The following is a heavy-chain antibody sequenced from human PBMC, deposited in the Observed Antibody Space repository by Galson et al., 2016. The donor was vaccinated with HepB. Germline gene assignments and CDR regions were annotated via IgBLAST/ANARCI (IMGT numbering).Heavy chain of an antibody. CDR2: IKEDGSEK. Sequence: SLRLSCAASGFTFSSYWMRWVRQAPEKGLEWVANIKEDGSEKYYVDSVKGRITISRDNAKNSLYLQMNSLRADDTSVYYCARGRLWFGEPHYYGMDVWGQGTTVTVSS. CDR1: GFTFSSYW. V-gene: IGHV3-7*01. CDR3: ARGRLWFGEPHYYGMDV. D-gene: IGHD3-10*01. J-gene: IGHJ6*02.